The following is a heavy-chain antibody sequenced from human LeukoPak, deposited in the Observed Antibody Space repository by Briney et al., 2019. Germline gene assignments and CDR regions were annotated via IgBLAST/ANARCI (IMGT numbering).Heavy chain of an antibody. CDR2: ISYDGSNE. Sequence: GGSLRLSCAASGFTFSSYVMHWVRQAPGKGLEWVAIISYDGSNEYYADSVKGRFTISRDNGKNSLYLQINNLRDEDTAVYFCARDFTGWELPNRFDPWGQGTLVTVSS. D-gene: IGHD1-26*01. CDR3: ARDFTGWELPNRFDP. J-gene: IGHJ5*02. CDR1: GFTFSSYV. V-gene: IGHV3-30*04.